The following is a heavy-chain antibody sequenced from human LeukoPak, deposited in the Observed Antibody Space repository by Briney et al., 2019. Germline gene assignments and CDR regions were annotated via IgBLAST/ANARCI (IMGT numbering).Heavy chain of an antibody. Sequence: GGSLRLSCAASGFTFSSYWMSWVRQAPGKGLEWVANIKQDGSEKYYVDSVKGRFTISRDNAKNSLYLQMNSLRAEDTAVYYCARAHYYDSSGYYNYWGQGTLVTVSS. CDR1: GFTFSSYW. J-gene: IGHJ4*02. V-gene: IGHV3-7*01. CDR2: IKQDGSEK. D-gene: IGHD3-22*01. CDR3: ARAHYYDSSGYYNY.